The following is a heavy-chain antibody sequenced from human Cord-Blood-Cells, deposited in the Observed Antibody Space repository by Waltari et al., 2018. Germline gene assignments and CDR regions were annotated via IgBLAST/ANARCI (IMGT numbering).Heavy chain of an antibody. CDR3: ARAYYDSRGYDTCDY. CDR1: GGSIRGYY. CDR2: INHSVST. V-gene: IGHV4-34*01. J-gene: IGHJ4*02. Sequence: QVQLQPWGAGLLTPSETLSPTCAVYGGSIRGYYWSWIRQAPGKGLEWIGEINHSVSTNYNPSLKSRVTISVHTSRNQFSLKLSSVTAADTAVYYCARAYYDSRGYDTCDYWGQGTLVTVSS. D-gene: IGHD3-22*01.